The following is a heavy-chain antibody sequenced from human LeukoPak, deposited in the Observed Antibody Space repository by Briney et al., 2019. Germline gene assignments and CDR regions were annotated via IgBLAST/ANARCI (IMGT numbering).Heavy chain of an antibody. CDR1: GFAVVANG. CDR3: ARSLGYCSAGSCFPFDY. Sequence: GGSLRLSCAATGFAVVANGMTWVRHAPGKGLEWVANIKQDGSDIYYVDSVKGRFTISRDNAKNSLYLQMNSLRAEDTAVYYCARSLGYCSAGSCFPFDYWGRGTVVTVSS. CDR2: IKQDGSDI. V-gene: IGHV3-7*05. J-gene: IGHJ4*02. D-gene: IGHD2-15*01.